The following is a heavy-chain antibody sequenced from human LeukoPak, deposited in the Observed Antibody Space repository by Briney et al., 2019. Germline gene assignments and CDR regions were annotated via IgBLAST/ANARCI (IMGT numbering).Heavy chain of an antibody. Sequence: GASVKVSCKASGYTFTGYYMHWVRQAPGQGLEWMGWINPNSGDTNYAQKFQGRVTMTRDTSISAAYMELSRLRSDDTAVYYCARFCSGGSCYGPWGQGTLFTVSS. CDR1: GYTFTGYY. J-gene: IGHJ5*02. V-gene: IGHV1-2*02. CDR3: ARFCSGGSCYGP. D-gene: IGHD2-15*01. CDR2: INPNSGDT.